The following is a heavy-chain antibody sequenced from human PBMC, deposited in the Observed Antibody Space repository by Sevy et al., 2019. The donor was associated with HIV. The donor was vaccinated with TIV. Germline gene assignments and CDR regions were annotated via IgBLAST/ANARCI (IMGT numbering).Heavy chain of an antibody. CDR2: IKTKTDGGTT. D-gene: IGHD3-22*01. V-gene: IGHV3-15*01. CDR1: GFIFTNAW. Sequence: GGSLRLSCAASGFIFTNAWMSWVRQAPGKGLEWVGRIKTKTDGGTTDYAAPVKGRFTISRDDSKNTLYLQMNSLKTDDTAVYYCTTSDVYYDSSGYDYWGQGTLVTVSS. J-gene: IGHJ4*02. CDR3: TTSDVYYDSSGYDY.